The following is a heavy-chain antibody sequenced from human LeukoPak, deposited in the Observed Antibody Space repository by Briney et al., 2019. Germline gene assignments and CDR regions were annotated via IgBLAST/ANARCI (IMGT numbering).Heavy chain of an antibody. CDR2: MNPNSGNT. CDR1: GYTFTSYD. J-gene: IGHJ3*02. Sequence: ASVKVSCKASGYTFTSYDINWVRQAAGQGLEWMGWMNPNSGNTVYAQKFQGRVTITRNTSISTAYMELSSLRSEDTAVYYCAREAGTDAFDIWGQGTMVTVSS. D-gene: IGHD1-1*01. V-gene: IGHV1-8*03. CDR3: AREAGTDAFDI.